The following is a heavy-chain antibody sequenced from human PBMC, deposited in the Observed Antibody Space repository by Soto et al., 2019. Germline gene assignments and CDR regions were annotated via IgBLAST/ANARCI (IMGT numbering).Heavy chain of an antibody. CDR1: GYSMSSGLY. CDR3: AIGNPDWFDP. CDR2: IYRGGIT. D-gene: IGHD1-1*01. J-gene: IGHJ5*02. Sequence: SETLSLTGAVSGYSMSSGLYWGWIRQPPGKGLEWIGTIYRGGITYYNPSLKSRVTISIDTSKNHFSLRLSSVTATDTAVYFCAIGNPDWFDPWGQGTQVTVSS. V-gene: IGHV4-38-2*01.